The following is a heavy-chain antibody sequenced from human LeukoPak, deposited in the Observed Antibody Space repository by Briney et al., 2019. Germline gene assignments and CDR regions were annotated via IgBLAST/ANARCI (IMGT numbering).Heavy chain of an antibody. Sequence: GGSLRLSCAASGSTFSSYWMNWVRQAPGKGLVWVSRIASDGSSTTYADSVKGRFSISRDNANNTLYLQMNSLRVEDTAVYYCARGRPHGNDYWGQGTLVTVSS. V-gene: IGHV3-74*01. CDR2: IASDGSST. CDR1: GSTFSSYW. CDR3: ARGRPHGNDY. J-gene: IGHJ4*02. D-gene: IGHD4-23*01.